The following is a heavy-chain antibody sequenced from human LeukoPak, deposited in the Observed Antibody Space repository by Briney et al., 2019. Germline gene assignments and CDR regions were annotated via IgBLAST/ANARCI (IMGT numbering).Heavy chain of an antibody. CDR1: GFTFSSYW. CDR3: ARDHFGSSFGY. V-gene: IGHV3-74*01. D-gene: IGHD3-10*01. J-gene: IGHJ4*02. Sequence: PGGSLRLSCGASGFTFSSYWMHWVRQAPGRGLVWISRINSDGSSRSYADSVKGRFTISRDNAKNTLDPQMNSLRAEDTAVYYCARDHFGSSFGYWGQGTLVTVSS. CDR2: INSDGSSR.